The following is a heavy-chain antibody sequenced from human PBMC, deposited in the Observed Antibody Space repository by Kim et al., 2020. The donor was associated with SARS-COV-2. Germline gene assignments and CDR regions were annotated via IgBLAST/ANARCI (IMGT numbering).Heavy chain of an antibody. V-gene: IGHV3-48*04. CDR3: AVAGRTPGDFDY. Sequence: YYADSVKGRFTISRDNAKNALYLQMNSLRAEDTAVYYCAVAGRTPGDFDYWGQGTLVTVSS. J-gene: IGHJ4*02. D-gene: IGHD6-19*01.